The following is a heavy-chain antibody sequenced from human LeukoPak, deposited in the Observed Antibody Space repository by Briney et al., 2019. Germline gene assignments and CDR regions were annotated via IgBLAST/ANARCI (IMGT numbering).Heavy chain of an antibody. V-gene: IGHV4-59*02. D-gene: IGHD1-26*01. Sequence: GSLRLSCAASGFTVSSNYMSWIRQAPGKGPEWIGYIYYSGNTNTYNPSLKSRATISLYTSRKYFSLELRSVTAADTAVYYCARGGSYGAYLDYWGQGALVIVSS. J-gene: IGHJ4*02. CDR1: GFTVSSNY. CDR2: IYYSGNT. CDR3: ARGGSYGAYLDY.